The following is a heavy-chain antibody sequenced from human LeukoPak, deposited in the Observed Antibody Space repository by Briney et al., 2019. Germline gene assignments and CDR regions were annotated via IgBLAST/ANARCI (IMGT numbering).Heavy chain of an antibody. CDR3: TTPRANYDILTGYSRTFYYGMDV. D-gene: IGHD3-9*01. Sequence: GGSLRLSCAAAGFTFSNAWMSWVRQAPGKGLEWVGRIKSKAVSGTTDYAEPVKGRFTMSRDEYKNTLYLQIYSVKTEDTPLYYCTTPRANYDILTGYSRTFYYGMDVWGQGATVTLS. V-gene: IGHV3-15*01. CDR1: GFTFSNAW. J-gene: IGHJ6*01. CDR2: IKSKAVSGTT.